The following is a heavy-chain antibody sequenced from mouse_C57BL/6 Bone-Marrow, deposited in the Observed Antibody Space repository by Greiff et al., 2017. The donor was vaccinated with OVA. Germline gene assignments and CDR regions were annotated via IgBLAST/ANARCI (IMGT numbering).Heavy chain of an antibody. J-gene: IGHJ3*01. CDR3: ARHDDYDSFAY. D-gene: IGHD2-4*01. V-gene: IGHV5-12*01. CDR1: GFTFSDYY. Sequence: EVNVVESGGGLVQPGGSLKLSCAASGFTFSDYYMYWVRQTPEKRLEWVAYISNGGGSTYYPDTVKGRFTISRDNAKNTLYLQMSRLKSEDTAMYYCARHDDYDSFAYWGQGTLVTVSA. CDR2: ISNGGGST.